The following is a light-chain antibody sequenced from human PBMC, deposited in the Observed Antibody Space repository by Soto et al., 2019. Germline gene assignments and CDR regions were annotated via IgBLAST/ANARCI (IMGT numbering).Light chain of an antibody. CDR3: QQDYSTPYT. Sequence: DIVMTQSPDSLAVSLGESATINCKSSQSVLYSSNNKNYLAWYQQKPGQPPKLLIYWASTRESGVPDRFSGSGSGKDFTLTISSLQAEDVAVYYCQQDYSTPYTFGQWTQLEIK. V-gene: IGKV4-1*01. CDR2: WAS. CDR1: QSVLYSSNNKNY. J-gene: IGKJ2*01.